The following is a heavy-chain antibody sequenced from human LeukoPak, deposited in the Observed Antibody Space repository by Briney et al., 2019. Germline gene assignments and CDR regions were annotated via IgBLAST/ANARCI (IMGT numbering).Heavy chain of an antibody. CDR1: GFTFSSYA. CDR3: ARRYTSSWYYFDY. D-gene: IGHD6-13*01. CDR2: ISPSSSST. Sequence: GGSLRLSCAASGFTFSSYAMTWVRQTPGKGLEWVSAISPSSSSTYYANSVKGRFTISRDNSKNTLCLQMNSLRAEDTAVYYCARRYTSSWYYFDYWGQGTLVTVSS. V-gene: IGHV3-23*01. J-gene: IGHJ4*02.